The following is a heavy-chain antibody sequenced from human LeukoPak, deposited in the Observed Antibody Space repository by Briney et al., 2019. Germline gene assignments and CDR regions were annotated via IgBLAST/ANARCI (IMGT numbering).Heavy chain of an antibody. CDR3: AKDPTNDYGDYGLDY. V-gene: IGHV3-30*02. CDR2: IRYDGSNK. D-gene: IGHD4-17*01. J-gene: IGHJ4*02. Sequence: GGSLRLSCAASGFTFSSYGMHWVRQAPGKGLEWVAFIRYDGSNKYYADSVKGRFTISRDNSKNTLYLQMNSLRAEDTAVYYCAKDPTNDYGDYGLDYWGQGTLVTVSS. CDR1: GFTFSSYG.